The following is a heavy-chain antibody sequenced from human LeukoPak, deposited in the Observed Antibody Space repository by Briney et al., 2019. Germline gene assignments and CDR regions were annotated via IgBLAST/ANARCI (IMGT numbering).Heavy chain of an antibody. CDR1: GGTFSSYA. CDR3: ARTTGSHRYYYYGMDV. CDR2: IIPILGTA. J-gene: IGHJ6*02. Sequence: SVKVSCKASGGTFSSYAISWVRQAPGQGLEWMGGIIPILGTANYAQKFQGRVTITADESTSTAYMELSSLRSEDTAVYYCARTTGSHRYYYYGMDVWGQGTTVTVSS. V-gene: IGHV1-69*13. D-gene: IGHD4-17*01.